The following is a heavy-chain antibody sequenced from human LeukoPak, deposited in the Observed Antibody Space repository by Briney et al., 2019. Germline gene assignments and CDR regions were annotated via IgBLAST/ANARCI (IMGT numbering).Heavy chain of an antibody. Sequence: ASVKVSCKASGYTFTGYYMHWVRQAPGQGLEWMGWINPNSGGTNYAQKFQGRVTMTRDTSISTAYMGLSRLRSDDTAVYYCARESRPINYDILTGYYGYWGQGTLVTVSS. V-gene: IGHV1-2*02. D-gene: IGHD3-9*01. CDR2: INPNSGGT. CDR1: GYTFTGYY. CDR3: ARESRPINYDILTGYYGY. J-gene: IGHJ4*02.